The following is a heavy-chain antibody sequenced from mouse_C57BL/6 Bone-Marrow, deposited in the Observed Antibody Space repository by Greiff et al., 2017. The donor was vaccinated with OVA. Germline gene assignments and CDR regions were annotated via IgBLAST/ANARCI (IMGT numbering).Heavy chain of an antibody. Sequence: EVQVVESGGGLVQPGGSMKLSCVASGFTFSNYWMNWVRQSPEKGLEWVAQIRLKSDNYATHYAESVKGRFTISRYDSKSSVYLQMNNLRAEDTGIYYCTIYDGYYYAMDYWGQGTSVTVSS. CDR1: GFTFSNYW. CDR2: IRLKSDNYAT. D-gene: IGHD2-3*01. J-gene: IGHJ4*01. V-gene: IGHV6-3*01. CDR3: TIYDGYYYAMDY.